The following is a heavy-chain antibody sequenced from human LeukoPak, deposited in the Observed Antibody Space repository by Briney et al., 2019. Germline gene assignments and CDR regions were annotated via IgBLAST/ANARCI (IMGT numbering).Heavy chain of an antibody. Sequence: PGGSLRLSCAASGFTFSSYGMHWVRQAPGKGLDWVAFIHHDGSNKYYADSVRGRFTISRDNSKNTLYLQMNRLRSEDTAVYYCATSFHRYFDWLRRYYYMDVWGKGTTVTVSS. J-gene: IGHJ6*03. D-gene: IGHD3-9*01. CDR1: GFTFSSYG. CDR3: ATSFHRYFDWLRRYYYMDV. CDR2: IHHDGSNK. V-gene: IGHV3-30*02.